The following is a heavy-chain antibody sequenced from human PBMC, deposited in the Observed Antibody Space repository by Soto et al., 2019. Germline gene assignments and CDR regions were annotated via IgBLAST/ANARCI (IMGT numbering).Heavy chain of an antibody. V-gene: IGHV1-69*13. CDR2: IIPIFGTA. J-gene: IGHJ4*02. CDR3: ARTKGDIVATNYFDY. D-gene: IGHD5-12*01. CDR1: GGTFSSYA. Sequence: ASVKVSCKASGGTFSSYAISWVRQAPGQGLEWMGGIIPIFGTANYAQKFQGRVTITADESTSTAYMELSSLRSEDTAVYYCARTKGDIVATNYFDYWGQGTLVTVSS.